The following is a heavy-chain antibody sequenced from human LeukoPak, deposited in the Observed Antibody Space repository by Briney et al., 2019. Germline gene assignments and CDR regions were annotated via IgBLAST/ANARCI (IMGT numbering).Heavy chain of an antibody. Sequence: KPSETLSLTCTVSGGSISSSSYYWGWIRQPPGKGLEWIGSIYYSGSTYYNPSLKSRVTISVDTSKNQFSLKLSSVTAADTAVYYCAREVTMVRGGYYYYYMDVWGKGTTVTVSS. CDR2: IYYSGST. CDR3: AREVTMVRGGYYYYYMDV. D-gene: IGHD3-10*01. J-gene: IGHJ6*03. CDR1: GGSISSSSYY. V-gene: IGHV4-39*07.